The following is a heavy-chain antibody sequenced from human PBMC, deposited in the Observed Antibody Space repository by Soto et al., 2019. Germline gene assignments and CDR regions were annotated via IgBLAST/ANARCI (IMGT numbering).Heavy chain of an antibody. Sequence: QVQLVQSGAEVKKPGSSVRVSCRASGGSFSTYGISWMRQAPGQGLEWMGGIVPVFGKPNYAQKFQGRATFTADESTSTVYMELSSLRSEDTAVYFCARGLAITYYFDYWGQGTLVTVSS. J-gene: IGHJ4*02. D-gene: IGHD3-10*01. V-gene: IGHV1-69*01. CDR2: IVPVFGKP. CDR3: ARGLAITYYFDY. CDR1: GGSFSTYG.